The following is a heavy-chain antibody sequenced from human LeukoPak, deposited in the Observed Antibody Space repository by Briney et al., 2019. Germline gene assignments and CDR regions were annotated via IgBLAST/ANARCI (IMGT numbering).Heavy chain of an antibody. CDR3: ARGLQGASGIGGARHSLDV. V-gene: IGHV3-21*01. CDR1: GFTFSRYS. D-gene: IGHD3-10*01. Sequence: KAGGSLRLSCAASGFTFSRYSMNWVRQAPGKGLEWVSSISTGSTYINYADSVKGRFTISRDNAKNSLYLQMNSLRAGDTAVYYCARGLQGASGIGGARHSLDVWGPGTMVTVSS. J-gene: IGHJ3*01. CDR2: ISTGSTYI.